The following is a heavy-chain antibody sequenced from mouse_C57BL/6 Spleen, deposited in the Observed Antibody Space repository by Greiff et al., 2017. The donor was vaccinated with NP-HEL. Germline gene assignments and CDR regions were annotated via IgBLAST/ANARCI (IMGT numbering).Heavy chain of an antibody. CDR1: GFTFSSYA. D-gene: IGHD3-1*01. V-gene: IGHV5-9-1*02. Sequence: EVQGVESGEGLVKPGGSLKLSCAASGFTFSSYAMSWVRQTPEKSLEWVAYISSGGDDTYYAHTVKGRFTITRDKARNTLYLQMSSLTSEDTAMYYCTRAGAYWYFDVWGTATTVTVSS. J-gene: IGHJ1*03. CDR3: TRAGAYWYFDV. CDR2: ISSGGDDT.